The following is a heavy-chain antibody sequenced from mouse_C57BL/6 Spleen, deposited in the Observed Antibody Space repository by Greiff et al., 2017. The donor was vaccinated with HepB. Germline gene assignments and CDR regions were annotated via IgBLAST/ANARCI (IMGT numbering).Heavy chain of an antibody. CDR2: ISSGSSTI. D-gene: IGHD1-1*01. V-gene: IGHV5-17*01. Sequence: EVKLVESGGGLVKPGGSLKLSCAASGFTFSDYGMHWVRQAPEKGLEWVAYISSGSSTIYYADPVKGRFTISRDNAKNTLFLQMTSLRSEDTAMYYCAITYYYGSSYNWYFDVWGTGTTVTVSS. CDR1: GFTFSDYG. CDR3: AITYYYGSSYNWYFDV. J-gene: IGHJ1*03.